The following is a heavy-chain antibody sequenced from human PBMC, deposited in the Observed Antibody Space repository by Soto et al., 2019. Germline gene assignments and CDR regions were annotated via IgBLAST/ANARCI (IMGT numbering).Heavy chain of an antibody. CDR3: ARVGYCSDGSCYVDAFDI. CDR2: INAGNGNT. J-gene: IGHJ3*02. Sequence: QVQLVQSGAEVKKPGASVKVSCKASGYTFTSYAMHWVHQAPGQRLEWMGWINAGNGNTKYSQKFQGRVTITRDTSASTAYMELSSLRSEDTAVYYCARVGYCSDGSCYVDAFDIWGQGTMVTVSS. D-gene: IGHD2-15*01. CDR1: GYTFTSYA. V-gene: IGHV1-3*01.